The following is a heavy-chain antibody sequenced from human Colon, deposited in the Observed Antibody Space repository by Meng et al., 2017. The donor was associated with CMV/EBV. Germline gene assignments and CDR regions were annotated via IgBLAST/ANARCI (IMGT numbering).Heavy chain of an antibody. CDR1: GGPITNIKL. J-gene: IGHJ4*02. Sequence: RAGPPSLTSPVSGGPITNIKLSSWSRPPPGKGLWWIAEVYRVGPIHHHPSLHSRDTISLDKAKDHLSLKLASGTAAETAVYYCASLKDYDGSGYYYFESWGQGTLVTVSS. CDR2: VYRVGPI. V-gene: IGHV4-4*02. D-gene: IGHD3-22*01. CDR3: ASLKDYDGSGYYYFES.